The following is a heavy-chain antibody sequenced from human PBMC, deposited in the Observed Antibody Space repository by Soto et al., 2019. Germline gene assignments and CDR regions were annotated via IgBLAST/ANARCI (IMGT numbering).Heavy chain of an antibody. V-gene: IGHV4-59*01. CDR3: AREGVAAPYYYYGMDV. CDR2: ISYTGST. D-gene: IGHD2-15*01. CDR1: GDSIRSYY. J-gene: IGHJ6*02. Sequence: NPSETLSLTCTVSGDSIRSYYWSWIRQPPGKGLEWIGYISYTGSTHYSPSLKSRVTISADTSKNQFSLKLSSVTTADTALYYCAREGVAAPYYYYGMDVWGQGSTVTVSS.